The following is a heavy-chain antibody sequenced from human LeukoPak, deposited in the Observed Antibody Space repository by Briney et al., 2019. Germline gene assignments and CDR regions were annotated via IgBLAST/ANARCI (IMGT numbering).Heavy chain of an antibody. D-gene: IGHD2-15*01. CDR2: IYSGGTI. Sequence: GGSLRLSCAASGFTVSSNYMSWVRQAPGKGLEWVSVIYSGGTIYYADSVKGRFTISRDNSKNTLYLQMNSLRAEDTAVYYCARRGCSGGSCWYNWFDPWGQGTLVTVSS. CDR3: ARRGCSGGSCWYNWFDP. V-gene: IGHV3-53*01. J-gene: IGHJ5*02. CDR1: GFTVSSNY.